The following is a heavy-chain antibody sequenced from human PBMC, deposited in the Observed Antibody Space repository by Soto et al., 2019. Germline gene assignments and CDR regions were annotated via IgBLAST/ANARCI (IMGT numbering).Heavy chain of an antibody. J-gene: IGHJ6*03. CDR1: GFTFSSYA. V-gene: IGHV3-23*01. Sequence: EVQLLESGGGLVQPGGSLRLSCVASGFTFSSYAMSWVRQAPGKGLEWVSAISGSGGSTYYADSVKGRFTISRDNSKNTLYLQMNRLRAEDTAVYYCAKAYYYGSGSYYFSEAYYYYYYLDVWGKGTTVTVSS. CDR2: ISGSGGST. D-gene: IGHD3-10*01. CDR3: AKAYYYGSGSYYFSEAYYYYYYLDV.